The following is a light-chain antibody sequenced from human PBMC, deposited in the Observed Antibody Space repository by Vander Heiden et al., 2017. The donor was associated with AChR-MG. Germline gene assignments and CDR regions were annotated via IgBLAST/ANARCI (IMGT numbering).Light chain of an antibody. Sequence: DIAMTQSPLSLPVSPGEPAAISCRSNQSLFSSNGYNYLDWYLQKPGQSPRLLIYLGSNRAFGVSDRFSGSGSGTDFTLKISRVEAEDVGVYYCMQDLQIHSFGHGTRVDFK. CDR2: LGS. J-gene: IGKJ3*01. CDR3: MQDLQIHS. V-gene: IGKV2-28*01. CDR1: QSLFSSNGYNY.